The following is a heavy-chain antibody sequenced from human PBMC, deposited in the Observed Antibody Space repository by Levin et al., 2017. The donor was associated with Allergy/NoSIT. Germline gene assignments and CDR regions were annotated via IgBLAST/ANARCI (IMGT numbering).Heavy chain of an antibody. D-gene: IGHD1-1*01. CDR2: ISYDGSNK. CDR3: ARARFERSWFDP. V-gene: IGHV3-30*04. CDR1: GFTFSSYA. J-gene: IGHJ5*02. Sequence: PGGSLRLSCAASGFTFSSYAMHWVRQAPGKGLEWVAVISYDGSNKYYADSVKGRFTISRDNSKNTLYLQMNSLRAEDTAVYYCARARFERSWFDPWGQGTLVTVSS.